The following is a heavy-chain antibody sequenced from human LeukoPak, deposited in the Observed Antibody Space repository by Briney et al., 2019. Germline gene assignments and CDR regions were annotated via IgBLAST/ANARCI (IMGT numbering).Heavy chain of an antibody. Sequence: ASVKVSCEESGDTFTSYYMHWVRQAPGQGGEWMGIMNPSGGSTRYAQKFQGRGKITRDTSTSTVYMELSSQRSEDTAVYYCARGPTVRYMDVWGKGTTVTVSS. CDR3: ARGPTVRYMDV. J-gene: IGHJ6*03. CDR1: GDTFTSYY. D-gene: IGHD4-11*01. V-gene: IGHV1-46*01. CDR2: MNPSGGST.